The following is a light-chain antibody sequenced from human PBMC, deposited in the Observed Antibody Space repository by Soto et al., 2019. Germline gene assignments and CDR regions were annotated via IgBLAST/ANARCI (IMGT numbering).Light chain of an antibody. CDR3: SSYTSSTTLYV. Sequence: QSALTQPASVSGSPGQSITISCTGTSSDVGGYNYVSWYQQHPGKAPKLIIYEVNNRPSGDSNRFSGSKSGNTASLTISGLQAEDEGDHYCSSYTSSTTLYVFGTGTKVTVL. V-gene: IGLV2-14*01. J-gene: IGLJ1*01. CDR2: EVN. CDR1: SSDVGGYNY.